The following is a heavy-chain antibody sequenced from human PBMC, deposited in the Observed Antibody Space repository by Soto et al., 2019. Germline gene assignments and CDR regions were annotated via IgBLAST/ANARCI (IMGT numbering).Heavy chain of an antibody. CDR1: GFIFSTYG. V-gene: IGHV3-30*03. D-gene: IGHD1-26*01. J-gene: IGHJ4*02. CDR2: TASDGSNQ. CDR3: ARKHPGTVWELPDY. Sequence: QVQLVESGGGVVQPGRSLRLSCAASGFIFSTYGMHWVRQAPGKGLEWVAVTASDGSNQYYGDSVKGRFTVSRDNSRDTLYLQMNSLRLDDTAVYYCARKHPGTVWELPDYWGQGTLVTVSS.